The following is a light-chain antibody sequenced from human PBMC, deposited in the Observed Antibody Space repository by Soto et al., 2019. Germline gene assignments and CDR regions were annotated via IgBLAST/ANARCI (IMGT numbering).Light chain of an antibody. CDR2: EGS. J-gene: IGLJ3*02. CDR3: CSYAGSSTLL. CDR1: SSDVGSYNL. Sequence: QSALTQPASVSGSPGQSITISCTGTSSDVGSYNLVSWYQQHPGKAPKLMIYEGSKRPSGLSDRFSGSKSGNTASLTISGLQAEDEADYYCCSYAGSSTLLFGGGTKLTVL. V-gene: IGLV2-23*01.